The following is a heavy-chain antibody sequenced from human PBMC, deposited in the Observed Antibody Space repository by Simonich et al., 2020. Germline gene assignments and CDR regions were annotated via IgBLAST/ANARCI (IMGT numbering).Heavy chain of an antibody. CDR1: GYSISRGYY. J-gene: IGHJ6*02. V-gene: IGHV4-38-2*01. CDR3: ARVGYSNYYYYGMDV. CDR2: IDHKGST. D-gene: IGHD6-13*01. Sequence: QVQLQESGPGLVKPSETLSLTCAVSGYSISRGYYWGWIGQTPGKGLEWSGSIDHKGSTYYHPPLNRRVTISVDQSKNQVSLKLLSVTAADTAVYYCARVGYSNYYYYGMDVWGQGTTVTVSS.